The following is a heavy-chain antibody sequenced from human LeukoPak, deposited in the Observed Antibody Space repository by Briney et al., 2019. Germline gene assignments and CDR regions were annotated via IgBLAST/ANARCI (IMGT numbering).Heavy chain of an antibody. CDR2: TYYSGT. J-gene: IGHJ4*02. D-gene: IGHD6-6*01. V-gene: IGHV4-59*06. Sequence: PSETLSLTCTVSGGSISSYYWSWIRQPPGKGLEWIGYTYYSGTYYNPSLKSRVIISVDTSKNQFSLKLSSVTTADTAVYYCAREHSRSSYFDYWGQGTLVTVSS. CDR1: GGSISSYY. CDR3: AREHSRSSYFDY.